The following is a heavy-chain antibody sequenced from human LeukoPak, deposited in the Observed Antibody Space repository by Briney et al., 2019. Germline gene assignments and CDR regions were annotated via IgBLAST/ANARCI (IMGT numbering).Heavy chain of an antibody. CDR3: ARGAIQNLNWFDP. CDR2: ISSSSSYI. CDR1: GFTFSSYE. J-gene: IGHJ5*02. V-gene: IGHV3-21*01. Sequence: PGGSLRLSCAASGFTFSSYEMNWVRQAPGKGLEWVSSISSSSSYIYYADSVKGRFTISRDNAKSSLYLQMNSLRAEDTAVYYCARGAIQNLNWFDPWGQGTLVTVSS.